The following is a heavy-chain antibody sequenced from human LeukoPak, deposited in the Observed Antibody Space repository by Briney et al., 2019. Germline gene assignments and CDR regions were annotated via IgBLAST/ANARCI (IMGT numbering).Heavy chain of an antibody. V-gene: IGHV1-69*04. CDR2: IIPILGIA. J-gene: IGHJ4*02. D-gene: IGHD6-19*01. CDR1: GGTFSSYA. CDR3: ARDSSGHYYFDY. Sequence: SVKVSCTASGGTFSSYAISWVRQAPGQGLEWMGRIIPILGIANYAQKFQGRVTITADKSTSTAYMELSSLRSEDTAVYYCARDSSGHYYFDYWGQGTLVTVSS.